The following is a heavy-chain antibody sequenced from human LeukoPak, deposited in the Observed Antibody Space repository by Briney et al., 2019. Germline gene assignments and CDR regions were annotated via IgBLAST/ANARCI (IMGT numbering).Heavy chain of an antibody. CDR2: IYPGDSDT. Sequence: GESLKISCKGSGYSFTSYWIGWVRQMPGKGLEWMGIIYPGDSDTRYSPSFQGQVTISADKSISTAYLQWSSLKASDTAMYYCARTGLLNRVGYYYGMDVWGQGTTVTVSS. CDR3: ARTGLLNRVGYYYGMDV. V-gene: IGHV5-51*01. CDR1: GYSFTSYW. D-gene: IGHD3-3*01. J-gene: IGHJ6*02.